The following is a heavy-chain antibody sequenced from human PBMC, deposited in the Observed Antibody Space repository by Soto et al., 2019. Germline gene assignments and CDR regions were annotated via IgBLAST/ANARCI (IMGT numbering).Heavy chain of an antibody. J-gene: IGHJ6*02. V-gene: IGHV6-1*01. CDR3: ARDLEGALHTVPYYYYYGMDV. D-gene: IGHD4-4*01. Sequence: PSQTLSLTCAISGDSVSSNSAAWNWIRQSPSRGLEWLGRTYYRSKWYNDYAVSVKSRITINPDTSKNQLSLQLNSVTPEDTAVYYCARDLEGALHTVPYYYYYGMDVWGQGTTVTVYS. CDR2: TYYRSKWYN. CDR1: GDSVSSNSAA.